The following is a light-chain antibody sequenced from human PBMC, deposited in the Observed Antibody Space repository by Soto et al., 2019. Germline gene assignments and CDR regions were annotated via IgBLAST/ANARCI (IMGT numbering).Light chain of an antibody. J-gene: IGKJ1*01. Sequence: DVKMTQSPSSLSASVGDRVTITCRASQSISSYLNWYEQKPVKAPKLLIYAASSLQSGVRSRFSGCGCWTVFTLTMSSLQPVYFATYYCQQSYGSPMSFGPGTKVEIK. CDR3: QQSYGSPMS. CDR2: AAS. V-gene: IGKV1-39*01. CDR1: QSISSY.